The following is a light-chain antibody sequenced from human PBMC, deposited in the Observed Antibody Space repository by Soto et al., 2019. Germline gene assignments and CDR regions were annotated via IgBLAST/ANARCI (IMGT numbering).Light chain of an antibody. V-gene: IGLV2-14*01. CDR3: SSYTSSSTLV. Sequence: QSALTQPASVSGSPGQSITISCTGSSSDVGGYNYVSWYQQHPGKVPKLMIYEVSNRPSGISNRFSGSKSGNTASLTLSGLQAEDEADYYCSSYTSSSTLVFGGGTQLTVL. J-gene: IGLJ2*01. CDR2: EVS. CDR1: SSDVGGYNY.